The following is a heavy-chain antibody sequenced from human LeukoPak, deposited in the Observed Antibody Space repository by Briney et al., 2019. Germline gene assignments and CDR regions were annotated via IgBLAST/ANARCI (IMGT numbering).Heavy chain of an antibody. J-gene: IGHJ4*02. V-gene: IGHV3-48*03. CDR3: AKAPVTTCSGAYCYPFDY. D-gene: IGHD2-15*01. Sequence: GSLRLSCAASGFTFSSYEMNWVRQAPGKGVEWVSYISSSGSTIYYADSVKRRLTISRDNSKNTLYLQMNSLRAGDAAVYYCAKAPVTTCSGAYCYPFDYWSQGTLVTVSS. CDR1: GFTFSSYE. CDR2: ISSSGSTI.